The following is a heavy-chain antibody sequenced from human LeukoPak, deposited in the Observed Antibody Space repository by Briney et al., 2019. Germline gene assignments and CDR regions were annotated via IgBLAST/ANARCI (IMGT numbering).Heavy chain of an antibody. CDR2: ISPSDGDT. V-gene: IGHV1-46*01. Sequence: ASVKVSCKASGYSFTNYWMHWVRQAPGQGLEWMGIISPSDGDTNYAHKFQGRVTMTRDTSTSIVYMELGSLRSEDTAVYYCARGGYCSSTSCYAEGYYFDYWGQGSLVTVSS. D-gene: IGHD2-2*01. J-gene: IGHJ4*02. CDR1: GYSFTNYW. CDR3: ARGGYCSSTSCYAEGYYFDY.